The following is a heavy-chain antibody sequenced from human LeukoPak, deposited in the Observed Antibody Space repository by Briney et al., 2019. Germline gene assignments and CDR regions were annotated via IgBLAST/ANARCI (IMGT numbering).Heavy chain of an antibody. D-gene: IGHD5-18*01. V-gene: IGHV3-21*01. CDR2: ISNIGTSI. J-gene: IGHJ4*02. CDR1: GLTFSRYS. Sequence: GGSLRLSCAVSGLTFSRYSMNWVRQAPGKGLERVSSISNIGTSIYYADSVKGRFTISRDNAKNSLYLQMDSLRAEDTAVYYCAPEDTAMVEHLDFDYWGQGTLVTVSS. CDR3: APEDTAMVEHLDFDY.